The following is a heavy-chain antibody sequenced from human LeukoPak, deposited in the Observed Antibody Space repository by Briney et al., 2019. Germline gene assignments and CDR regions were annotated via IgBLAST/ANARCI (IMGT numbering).Heavy chain of an antibody. Sequence: SETLSLTCTVSGGSISSYYWSRIRQPAGKGLEWIGRIYTSGSTNYNPSLKSRVTMSVDKSKNQFSLKLSSVTAADTAVYCCARAQWLASFDYWGQGTLVTVSS. CDR2: IYTSGST. CDR1: GGSISSYY. V-gene: IGHV4-4*07. D-gene: IGHD6-19*01. CDR3: ARAQWLASFDY. J-gene: IGHJ4*02.